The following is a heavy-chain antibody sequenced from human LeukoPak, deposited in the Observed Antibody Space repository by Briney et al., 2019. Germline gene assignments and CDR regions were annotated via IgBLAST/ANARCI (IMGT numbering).Heavy chain of an antibody. CDR1: GFTFSTYA. CDR3: ARVGKWPYFDY. J-gene: IGHJ4*02. D-gene: IGHD5-12*01. V-gene: IGHV3-30*04. CDR2: ISYDGSSK. Sequence: GRSLRLSCAASGFTFSTYAMHWVRQAPGKGLEWVAVISYDGSSKYYADSVKGRFTISRDNSKNTLYLQMNSLRAEDTAVYYCARVGKWPYFDYWGQGTLVTVSS.